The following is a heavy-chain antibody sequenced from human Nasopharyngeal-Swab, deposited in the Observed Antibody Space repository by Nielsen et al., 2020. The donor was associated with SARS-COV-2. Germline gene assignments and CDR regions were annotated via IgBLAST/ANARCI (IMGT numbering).Heavy chain of an antibody. CDR3: ARARGAYGDYYYYYYTDV. CDR1: GDSVSSSSSA. D-gene: IGHD4-17*01. Sequence: LRLSCALSGDSVSSSSSAWNWIRQSPSSGLEWLGRTYYRSKWYNDYAVSVKSRITINPDTSKNQFSLHLNSVTPEDTAVYYCARARGAYGDYYYYYYTDVWGKGTTVTVSS. CDR2: TYYRSKWYN. J-gene: IGHJ6*03. V-gene: IGHV6-1*01.